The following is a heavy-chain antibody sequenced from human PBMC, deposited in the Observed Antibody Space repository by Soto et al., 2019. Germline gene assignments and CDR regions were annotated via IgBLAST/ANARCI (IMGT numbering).Heavy chain of an antibody. CDR1: GGSISSYY. CDR2: IYYSGST. V-gene: IGHV4-59*01. CDR3: ARANSPWFGDYNWFDP. Sequence: QVQLQESGPGLVKPSETLSLTCTVSGGSISSYYWSWIRQPPGKGLEWIGYIYYSGSTNHNPSLKSRVTISVDTSKNQFSLKLSSVTAADTAVYYCARANSPWFGDYNWFDPWGQGTLVTVSS. J-gene: IGHJ5*02. D-gene: IGHD3-10*01.